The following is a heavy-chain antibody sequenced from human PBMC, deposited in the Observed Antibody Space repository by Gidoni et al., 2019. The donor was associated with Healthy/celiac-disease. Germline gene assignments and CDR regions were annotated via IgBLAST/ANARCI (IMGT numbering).Heavy chain of an antibody. CDR2: ISWNGGSI. CDR1: GFTFDDYA. Sequence: EVQLVEAGGGLVQPGRSLRLYCAASGFTFDDYAMHWVRQAPGKGLEWVSGISWNGGSIGYADSVKGRFTISSDNAKNSLYLQLNSLRAEDTALSYCARDRGSSYGPVDYWGQGTLVTVSS. CDR3: ARDRGSSYGPVDY. D-gene: IGHD5-18*01. J-gene: IGHJ4*02. V-gene: IGHV3-9*01.